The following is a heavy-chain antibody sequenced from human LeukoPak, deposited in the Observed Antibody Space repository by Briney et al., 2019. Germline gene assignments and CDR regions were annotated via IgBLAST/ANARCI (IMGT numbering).Heavy chain of an antibody. CDR1: GGTFSSYA. Sequence: ASVKVSRKASGGTFSSYAISWVRQAPGQGLEWMGGIIPIFGTANYAQKFQGRVTITADESTSTAYMELSSLRSEDTAVYYCARDGRPVVVPAAIVAGMHWFDPWGQGTLVTVSP. D-gene: IGHD2-2*01. V-gene: IGHV1-69*01. CDR2: IIPIFGTA. CDR3: ARDGRPVVVPAAIVAGMHWFDP. J-gene: IGHJ5*02.